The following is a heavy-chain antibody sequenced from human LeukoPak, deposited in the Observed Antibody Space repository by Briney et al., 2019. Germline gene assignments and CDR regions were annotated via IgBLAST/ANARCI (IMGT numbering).Heavy chain of an antibody. CDR3: ARDSRRILPSD. D-gene: IGHD2-15*01. CDR2: IISDGTST. J-gene: IGHJ4*02. V-gene: IGHV3-74*01. Sequence: PGGSLRLSCAASGFTFSSYWMHWVRQAPGEGLVWVSLIISDGTSTTYADSVKGRFIISRDNAKNTLYLQMNSLRAEDTAVYYCARDSRRILPSDWGQGTLVTVSS. CDR1: GFTFSSYW.